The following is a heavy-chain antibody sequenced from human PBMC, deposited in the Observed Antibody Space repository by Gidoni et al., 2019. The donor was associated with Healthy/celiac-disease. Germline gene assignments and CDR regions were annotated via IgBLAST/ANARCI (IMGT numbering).Heavy chain of an antibody. V-gene: IGHV5-51*01. Sequence: EVQLVQSGAEVKKPGESLKIYCKGAGYSFTSDWIGWVRQMPGKGLEWMGIIYPGDSDTRYSPSFQGQVTISADKSISTSYLQWSSLKASDTAMYYCARHRSAMVTGPDYWGQGTLVTVSS. CDR1: GYSFTSDW. J-gene: IGHJ4*02. D-gene: IGHD5-18*01. CDR2: IYPGDSDT. CDR3: ARHRSAMVTGPDY.